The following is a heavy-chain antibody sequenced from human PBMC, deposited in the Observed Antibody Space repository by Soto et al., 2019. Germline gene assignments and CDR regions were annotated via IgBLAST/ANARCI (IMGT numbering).Heavy chain of an antibody. V-gene: IGHV3-7*01. J-gene: IGHJ3*02. CDR3: ARGFGLAVAANAFDI. Sequence: EVQLVESGGGLVQPGGSLRLSCAASGFTFSSYWMSWVRQAPGKGLEWVANIKQDGSEKYYVDSVKGRFTISRDNAKNSLYLQMNSLRAEDTAVYYCARGFGLAVAANAFDIWGQGTMVTVSS. D-gene: IGHD6-19*01. CDR1: GFTFSSYW. CDR2: IKQDGSEK.